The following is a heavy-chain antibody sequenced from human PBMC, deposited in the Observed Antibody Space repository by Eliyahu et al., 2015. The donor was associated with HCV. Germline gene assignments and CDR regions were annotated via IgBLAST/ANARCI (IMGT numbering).Heavy chain of an antibody. CDR3: ARNPNVVVPAAIWFDP. D-gene: IGHD2-2*01. V-gene: IGHV4-59*08. CDR1: GGSXSSYY. J-gene: IGHJ5*02. CDR2: FYYRGST. Sequence: QVQLQESGPGLVKPSETLSLTCTVSGGSXSSYYWSWIRQPPGKGLEWVGYFYYRGSTNYNPSLKSRVTISVDTSKNQFSLKLSSVTAADTAVYYCARNPNVVVPAAIWFDPWGQGTLVTVSS.